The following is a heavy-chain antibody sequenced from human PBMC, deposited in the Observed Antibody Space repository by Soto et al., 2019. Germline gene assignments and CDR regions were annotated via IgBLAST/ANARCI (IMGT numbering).Heavy chain of an antibody. CDR3: AKVGSHSGSHYDAFDI. V-gene: IGHV3-23*01. D-gene: IGHD1-26*01. CDR2: ISGRADRT. J-gene: IGHJ3*02. Sequence: EVQLLESGGGSVQPGGSLRLSCAASGFTSISYAMNWVRQAPGKGLEWVSAISGRADRTYYADSVKGRFTISRDNSNKILYLRMNSLRAEDTAVYYCAKVGSHSGSHYDAFDIWGQGTMVTVSS. CDR1: GFTSISYA.